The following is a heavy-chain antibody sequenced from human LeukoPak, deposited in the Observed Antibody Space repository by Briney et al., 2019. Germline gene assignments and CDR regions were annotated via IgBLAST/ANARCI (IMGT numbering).Heavy chain of an antibody. CDR3: AKEGAFLAARRTFDY. J-gene: IGHJ4*02. V-gene: IGHV3-23*01. CDR2: ISGSGGST. D-gene: IGHD6-6*01. CDR1: GLGFSSYA. Sequence: GGSLRLSCAASGLGFSSYAMSWVRQAPGKGLEWVSAISGSGGSTYYADSVKGRFTISRDNSKNTLYLQMNSLRAEDTAVYYCAKEGAFLAARRTFDYWGQGTLVTVSS.